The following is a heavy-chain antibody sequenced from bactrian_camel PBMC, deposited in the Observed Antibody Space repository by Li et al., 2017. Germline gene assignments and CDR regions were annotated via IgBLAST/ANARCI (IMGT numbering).Heavy chain of an antibody. CDR3: AAVRYGGTWYPLCRARSADFGY. CDR1: GNTDSINT. D-gene: IGHD6*01. CDR2: VYLYGGKT. V-gene: IGHV3-3*01. Sequence: HVQLVESGGGSVQAGGSLRLSCRASGNTDSINTMAWFHQAPDKEREAVATVYLYGGKTYYAESVKGRFTISHENAQHISYLQMDSLKPEDTGVYYCAAVRYGGTWYPLCRARSADFGYWGQGTQVTVS. J-gene: IGHJ6*01.